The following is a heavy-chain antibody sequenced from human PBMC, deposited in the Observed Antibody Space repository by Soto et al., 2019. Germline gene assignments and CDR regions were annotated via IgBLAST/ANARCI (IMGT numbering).Heavy chain of an antibody. CDR1: GYTFTGYY. V-gene: IGHV1-2*02. CDR3: AREAFDMVRGVATYGMDV. Sequence: ASVKVSCKASGYTFTGYYMHWVRQAPGQGLEWMGWINPNSGGTNYAQKFQGRVTMTRDTSISTAYMELSRLRSDDTAVYYCAREAFDMVRGVATYGMDVWGQGTRVTVSS. J-gene: IGHJ6*02. D-gene: IGHD3-10*01. CDR2: INPNSGGT.